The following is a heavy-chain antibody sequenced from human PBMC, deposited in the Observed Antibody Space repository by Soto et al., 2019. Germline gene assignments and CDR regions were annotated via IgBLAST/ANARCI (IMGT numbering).Heavy chain of an antibody. Sequence: QVQLQESGPGLVKPSETLSLTCTVSDGSVSSYGYYWTWVRQDPGKGLEWIGYIAYNGGTSYNPSLRSRVTISVDTSKSQFSLDLSFATAADTAPYYCTRGGHFYEYMIWGQGTRVTVSS. V-gene: IGHV4-61*08. CDR1: DGSVSSYGYY. D-gene: IGHD3-3*02. CDR3: TRGGHFYEYMI. J-gene: IGHJ4*02. CDR2: IAYNGGT.